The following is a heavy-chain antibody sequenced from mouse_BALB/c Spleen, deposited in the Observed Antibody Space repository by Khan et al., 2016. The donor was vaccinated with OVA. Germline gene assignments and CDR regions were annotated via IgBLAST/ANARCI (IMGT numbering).Heavy chain of an antibody. V-gene: IGHV5-6-4*01. CDR3: TRDGNYAHWYFDV. CDR1: GFTFSSYT. D-gene: IGHD2-1*01. Sequence: EVELVESGGGLVKPGGSLKLSCAASGFTFSSYTMSWVRQTPEKRLEWVATISSGSTYTYYPDSVKGRFTISRDNAKNTLYLQMSSLKSEDTALYYCTRDGNYAHWYFDVWGVGTTVTVSS. CDR2: ISSGSTYT. J-gene: IGHJ1*01.